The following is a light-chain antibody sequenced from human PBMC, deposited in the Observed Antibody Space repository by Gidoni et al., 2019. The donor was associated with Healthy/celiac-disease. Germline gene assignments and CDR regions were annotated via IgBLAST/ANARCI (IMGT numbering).Light chain of an antibody. CDR1: QGISSA. CDR2: DAP. Sequence: AIQLTQSPSSLSASVGDRVTITCRASQGISSALAWYQQKPGKAPKLLIYDAPSLESGVPSRFSGSGSGTDFTLTISSLQPEDFATYYCQQFNSYPFTFGPXTKVDIK. J-gene: IGKJ3*01. V-gene: IGKV1-13*02. CDR3: QQFNSYPFT.